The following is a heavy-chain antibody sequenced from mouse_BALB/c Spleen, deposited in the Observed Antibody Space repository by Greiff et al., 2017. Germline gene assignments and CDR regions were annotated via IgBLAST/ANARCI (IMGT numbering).Heavy chain of an antibody. D-gene: IGHD2-4*01. CDR2: ILPGSGST. J-gene: IGHJ2*01. V-gene: IGHV1-9*01. Sequence: VKLQQSGAELMKPGASVKISCKATGYTFSSYWIEWVKQRPGHGLEWIGEILPGSGSTNYNEKFKGKATFTADTSSNTAYMQLSSLTSEDSAVYYCARGGDYEENFDYWGQGTTLTVSS. CDR3: ARGGDYEENFDY. CDR1: GYTFSSYW.